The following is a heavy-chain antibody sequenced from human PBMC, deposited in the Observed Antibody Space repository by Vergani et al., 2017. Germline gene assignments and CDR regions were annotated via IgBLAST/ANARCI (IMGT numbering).Heavy chain of an antibody. CDR3: AGPQGTSAYYYGGFDY. CDR2: ISSDGGST. D-gene: IGHD3-22*01. CDR1: GFTFNIYA. J-gene: IGHJ4*02. Sequence: EVRLLESGGGLVQPGGSLRLSCAASGFTFNIYAMSGVCQAPGKGLEWVSTISSDGGSTYYADSVKGRFTISRDNSKNTLSLQMNSLTAEDTAIYYCAGPQGTSAYYYGGFDYWGQGILVTVSS. V-gene: IGHV3-23*01.